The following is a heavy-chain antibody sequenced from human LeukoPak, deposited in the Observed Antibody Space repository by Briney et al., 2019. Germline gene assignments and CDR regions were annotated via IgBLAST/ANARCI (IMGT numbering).Heavy chain of an antibody. Sequence: PGGSLRLSCAASGFTFSSYAMSWVRQAPGKGLEWVSAISGSGGSTYYADSVKGRFTISRDNSKNTPYLQMNSLRAEDTAVYYCAKLWGTTVTTSAQAWGQGTLVTVSS. CDR2: ISGSGGST. D-gene: IGHD4-17*01. V-gene: IGHV3-23*01. CDR1: GFTFSSYA. CDR3: AKLWGTTVTTSAQA. J-gene: IGHJ5*02.